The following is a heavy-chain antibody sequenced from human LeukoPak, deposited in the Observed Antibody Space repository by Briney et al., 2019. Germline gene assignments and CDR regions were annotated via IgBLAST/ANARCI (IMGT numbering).Heavy chain of an antibody. J-gene: IGHJ4*02. Sequence: GGSLRLSCAASGFTFSTKWMTWVRQAPGKGLEWVANIKPDGSEKFYVDSVKGRFTISRDNARNSLYLQMNSLRAEDMAVYYCTRGGSTSSWFWNDWGQGTLVTVSS. CDR2: IKPDGSEK. D-gene: IGHD6-13*01. CDR3: TRGGSTSSWFWND. V-gene: IGHV3-7*01. CDR1: GFTFSTKW.